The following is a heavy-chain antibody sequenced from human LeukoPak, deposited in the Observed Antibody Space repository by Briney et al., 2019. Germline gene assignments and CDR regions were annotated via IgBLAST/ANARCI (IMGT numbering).Heavy chain of an antibody. CDR2: ISAYNGNT. D-gene: IGHD3-22*01. CDR3: ARDTYYYDSSGYASEYGMDV. CDR1: GYTFTSYG. J-gene: IGHJ6*02. V-gene: IGHV1-18*01. Sequence: ASVKVSCKASGYTFTSYGIGWVRQAPGQGLEWMGWISAYNGNTNYAQKLQGRVTMTTDTSTSTAYMELRSLRSDDTAVYYCARDTYYYDSSGYASEYGMDVWGQGTTVTVSS.